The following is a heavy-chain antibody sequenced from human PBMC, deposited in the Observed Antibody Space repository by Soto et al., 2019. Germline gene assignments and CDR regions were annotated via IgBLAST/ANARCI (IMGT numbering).Heavy chain of an antibody. CDR2: ISSSSSYI. D-gene: IGHD6-6*01. Sequence: EVQLVESGGGLVKPGGSLRLSCAASGFTFSSYSMNWVRQAPGKGLEWVSSISSSSSYIYYADSVKGRVTISRDNAKNSLYLKMNSLRAEDTAVYYCARDVKYSSSTRRGNAFDIWGQGTMVTVSS. J-gene: IGHJ3*02. V-gene: IGHV3-21*01. CDR3: ARDVKYSSSTRRGNAFDI. CDR1: GFTFSSYS.